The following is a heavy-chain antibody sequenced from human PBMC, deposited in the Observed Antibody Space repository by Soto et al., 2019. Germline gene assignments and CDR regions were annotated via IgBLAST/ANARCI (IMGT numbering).Heavy chain of an antibody. CDR3: ARDVLRYFDWLLPHYFDY. CDR1: GGTFSSYA. Sequence: SVKVSCKASGGTFSSYAISWVRQAPGQGLEWMGGIIPIFGTANYAQKFQGRVTITADESTSTAYMELSSLRSEDTAVYYCARDVLRYFDWLLPHYFDYWGQGTLVTVSS. D-gene: IGHD3-9*01. J-gene: IGHJ4*02. CDR2: IIPIFGTA. V-gene: IGHV1-69*13.